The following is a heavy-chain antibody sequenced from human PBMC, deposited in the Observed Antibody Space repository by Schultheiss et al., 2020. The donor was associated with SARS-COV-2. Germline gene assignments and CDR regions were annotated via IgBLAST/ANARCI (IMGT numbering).Heavy chain of an antibody. CDR1: GGSISSYY. Sequence: SQTLSLTCTVSGGSISSYYWSWIRQPPGKGLEWIGYIYYSGSTNYNPSLKSRVTISVDTSKNQFSLKLSSVTAADTAVYYCARGYCTNGVCPAEYFQHWGQGTLVTVSS. J-gene: IGHJ1*01. CDR3: ARGYCTNGVCPAEYFQH. V-gene: IGHV4-59*12. CDR2: IYYSGST. D-gene: IGHD2-8*01.